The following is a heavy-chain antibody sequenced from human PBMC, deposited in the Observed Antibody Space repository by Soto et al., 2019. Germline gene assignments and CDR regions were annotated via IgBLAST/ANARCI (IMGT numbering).Heavy chain of an antibody. V-gene: IGHV1-46*01. J-gene: IGHJ4*02. CDR1: GYIFTSYH. CDR3: ARDNSNWAFDY. Sequence: QVQLVQSGAEVKKPGASVNVSCKASGYIFTSYHMHWVRQAPGQGLEWMGIIYPSGGGSRYAQKFQGRVTMTMDTSTNTLYMELSSLRSDDTAVYYCARDNSNWAFDYWGLGTLVTVSS. D-gene: IGHD6-13*01. CDR2: IYPSGGGS.